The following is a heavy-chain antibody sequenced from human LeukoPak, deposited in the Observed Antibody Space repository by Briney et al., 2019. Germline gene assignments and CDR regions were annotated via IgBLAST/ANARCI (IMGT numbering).Heavy chain of an antibody. CDR3: ARDPSGYCKGDYYYYGMDV. V-gene: IGHV3-74*01. J-gene: IGHJ6*02. CDR2: INSDGSST. CDR1: GFTFSSYW. D-gene: IGHD3-3*01. Sequence: GGSLRLSCAASGFTFSSYWMHWVRQAPGKGLVWVSRINSDGSSTSYADSVKGRFTISRDNAKNSLYLQMNSLRAEDTAVYYCARDPSGYCKGDYYYYGMDVWGQGTTVTVSS.